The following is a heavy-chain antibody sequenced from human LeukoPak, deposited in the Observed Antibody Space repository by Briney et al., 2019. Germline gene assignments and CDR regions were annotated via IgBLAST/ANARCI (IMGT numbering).Heavy chain of an antibody. V-gene: IGHV3-53*01. CDR2: IYSGGRT. J-gene: IGHJ3*02. D-gene: IGHD3-10*01. CDR3: ARGLGRELDGAFDI. Sequence: GGSLRLSCAASGFTFSSYSMNWVRQAPGKGLEWVSVIYSGGRTYYADSVKGRFTISRDNSRNTLYLQMNSLRAEDTAVYYCARGLGRELDGAFDIWGQGTMVTVSS. CDR1: GFTFSSYS.